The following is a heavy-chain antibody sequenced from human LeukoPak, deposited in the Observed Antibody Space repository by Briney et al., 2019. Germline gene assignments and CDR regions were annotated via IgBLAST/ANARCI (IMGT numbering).Heavy chain of an antibody. CDR2: IYYSGST. Sequence: SETLSLTCTVSGGSISSYYWSWIRQPPGKGLKWIGYIYYSGSTNYNPSLKSRVTISVDTSKNQFSLKLSSVTAADTAVYYCARLPGELLRTYYYYYMDVWGKGTTLTVSS. J-gene: IGHJ6*03. D-gene: IGHD1-26*01. CDR1: GGSISSYY. V-gene: IGHV4-59*08. CDR3: ARLPGELLRTYYYYYMDV.